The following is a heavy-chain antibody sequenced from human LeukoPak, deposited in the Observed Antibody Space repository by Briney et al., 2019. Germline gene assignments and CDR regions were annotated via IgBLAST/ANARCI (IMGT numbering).Heavy chain of an antibody. CDR3: ARGGLENGYHSNDGFDI. D-gene: IGHD3-22*01. CDR2: IYYSGST. CDR1: GGSISGYY. J-gene: IGHJ3*02. V-gene: IGHV4-59*01. Sequence: SETLSLTCTVSGGSISGYYWSWIRQPPGKGLEWIGYIYYSGSTKYNPSLKSRVTMPVDTSRNQFSLTLSSVTAADTAVYYCARGGLENGYHSNDGFDIWGQGTMVTVSS.